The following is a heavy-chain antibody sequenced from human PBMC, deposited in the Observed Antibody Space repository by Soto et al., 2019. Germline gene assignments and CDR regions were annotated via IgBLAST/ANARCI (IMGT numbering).Heavy chain of an antibody. D-gene: IGHD3-10*01. Sequence: QVQLVQSGAEVKKPGASVKVSCKASGYTFTSYYMHWVRQAPGQGLEWMGIINPSGGSTSYAQKFQRECTVTNGTSTSNVYNELSSLRSEYNTVYYCAKYFTMVRGDIALLDYYYYGMDLWGQGTTVTFSS. CDR1: GYTFTSYY. CDR3: AKYFTMVRGDIALLDYYYYGMDL. V-gene: IGHV1-46*01. CDR2: INPSGGST. J-gene: IGHJ6*02.